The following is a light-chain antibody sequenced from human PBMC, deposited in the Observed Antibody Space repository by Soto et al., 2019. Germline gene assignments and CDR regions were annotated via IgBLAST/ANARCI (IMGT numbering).Light chain of an antibody. CDR3: QQYGSSPRVT. CDR2: GAS. V-gene: IGKV3-20*01. J-gene: IGKJ1*01. CDR1: QSVSSSY. Sequence: EIVMTQSPATLSVSPGDRATLSCRASQSVSSSYLAWYQQKPGQAPRLLIYGASSRATGIPDRFSGSGSGTDFTLTISRLEPEDFAVYYCQQYGSSPRVTFGQGTKVDIK.